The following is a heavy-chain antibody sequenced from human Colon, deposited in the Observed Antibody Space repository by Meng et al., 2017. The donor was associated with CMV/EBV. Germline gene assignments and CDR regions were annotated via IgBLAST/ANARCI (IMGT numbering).Heavy chain of an antibody. CDR3: VRDGVLCGDTSCRGFYS. CDR2: VNPNSGDT. D-gene: IGHD2-2*01. Sequence: ASVKVSCKASGYSFTDFYMHWVRQAPGQGLEWMGWVNPNSGDTDYAQKFQGRVTMTRDMSITTAYMELSRLTSDDTAVYYCVRDGVLCGDTSCRGFYSWGQGTLVTVSS. V-gene: IGHV1-2*02. CDR1: GYSFTDFY. J-gene: IGHJ5*02.